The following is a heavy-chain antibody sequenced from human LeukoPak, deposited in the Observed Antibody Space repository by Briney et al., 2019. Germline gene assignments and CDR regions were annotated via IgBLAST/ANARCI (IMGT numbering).Heavy chain of an antibody. J-gene: IGHJ4*02. V-gene: IGHV1-46*01. CDR1: GYTFITYH. D-gene: IGHD2-21*02. CDR2: ISPSGGST. Sequence: ASVKVSCKASGYTFITYHMHWVRQAPGQGLEWMGIISPSGGSTTYAQKFQGRVTMTGDTSTTTVYMELSSLRSEDTAVYYCARSRLLLDYWGQGTLVTVSS. CDR3: ARSRLLLDY.